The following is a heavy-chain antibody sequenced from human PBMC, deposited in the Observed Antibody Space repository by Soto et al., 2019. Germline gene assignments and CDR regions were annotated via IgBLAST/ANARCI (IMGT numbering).Heavy chain of an antibody. D-gene: IGHD1-1*01. CDR2: ISDDGSTA. J-gene: IGHJ4*02. V-gene: IGHV3-74*01. CDR1: GFTFSAYW. CDR3: ARGPRVSSTGTGAH. Sequence: GGSLRLSCSVSGFTFSAYWMHWVRQVTGKGLTRVSRISDDGSTATYADSVKGRFVISRDNAKNSLYLEMNTLRADDSGLYYCARGPRVSSTGTGAHWGRGTLVTVSS.